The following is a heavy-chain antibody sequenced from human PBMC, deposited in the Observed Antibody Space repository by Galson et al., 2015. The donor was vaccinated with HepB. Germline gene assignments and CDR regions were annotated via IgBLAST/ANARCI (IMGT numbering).Heavy chain of an antibody. D-gene: IGHD2-2*01. V-gene: IGHV3-73*01. CDR1: GFTFSGSA. Sequence: SLRLSCAASGFTFSGSAMHWVRQASGKGLEWVGRIRSKANSYATAYAASMKGRFTISRGDSKNTAYLQMNSLKTEDTAVYYCTSSWGRYCSSTSCWFFDYWGQGTLVTVSS. CDR2: IRSKANSYAT. CDR3: TSSWGRYCSSTSCWFFDY. J-gene: IGHJ4*02.